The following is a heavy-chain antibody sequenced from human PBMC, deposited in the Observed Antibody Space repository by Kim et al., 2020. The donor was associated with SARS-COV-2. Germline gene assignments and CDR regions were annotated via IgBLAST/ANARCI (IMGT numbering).Heavy chain of an antibody. D-gene: IGHD5-12*01. CDR3: ARVAETKVGYSGYDPPRGDWFDP. V-gene: IGHV4-34*01. J-gene: IGHJ5*02. CDR2: INHSGST. CDR1: GGSFSGYY. Sequence: SETLSLTCAVYGGSFSGYYWSWIRQPPGKGLEWIGEINHSGSTNYNPSLKSRVTISVDTSKNQFSLKLSSVTAADTAVYYCARVAETKVGYSGYDPPRGDWFDPWGQGTLVTVSS.